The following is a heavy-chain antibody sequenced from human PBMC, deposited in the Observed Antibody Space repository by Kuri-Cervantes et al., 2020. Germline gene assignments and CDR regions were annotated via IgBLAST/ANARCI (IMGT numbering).Heavy chain of an antibody. CDR3: ARDDRRNWFDP. V-gene: IGHV4-31*03. J-gene: IGHJ5*02. CDR2: IYYSGGT. D-gene: IGHD3-22*01. CDR1: GGSISSGGYY. Sequence: SETLSLTCTVSGGSISSGGYYWSWIRQHPGKGLEWIGYIYYSGGTYYNPSLKSRVTISVDTSKNQFSLKLSSVTAADTAVYYCARDDRRNWFDPWGQGTLVTVSS.